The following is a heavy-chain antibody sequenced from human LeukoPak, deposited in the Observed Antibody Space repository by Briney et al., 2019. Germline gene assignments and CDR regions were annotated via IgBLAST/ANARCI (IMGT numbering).Heavy chain of an antibody. CDR1: GGSFSGYY. CDR3: ARVFRRASVAFDI. J-gene: IGHJ3*02. CDR2: INHSGST. Sequence: TSEALSLTCAVYGGSFSGYYWSWIRQPPGKGLEWIGEINHSGSTNYNPYLKSRVTISVDTSKNQFSLKLSSVTAADTAVYYCARVFRRASVAFDIWGQGTMVTVST. D-gene: IGHD2-21*01. V-gene: IGHV4-34*01.